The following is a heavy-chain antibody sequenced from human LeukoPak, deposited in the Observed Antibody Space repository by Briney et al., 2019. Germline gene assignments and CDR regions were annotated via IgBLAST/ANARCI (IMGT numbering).Heavy chain of an antibody. CDR3: ASRRPPLYWCSPPAGLFDY. D-gene: IGHD3-16*02. Sequence: PGGSLRLSCAASGFTFSSYAMSWVRQAPGKGLEWVSAISGSGGSTYYADSVKGRFTISRDNSKNTLYLHMNSLRAEDTAVYYCASRRPPLYWCSPPAGLFDYWGQGNLVTVSS. V-gene: IGHV3-23*01. J-gene: IGHJ4*02. CDR2: ISGSGGST. CDR1: GFTFSSYA.